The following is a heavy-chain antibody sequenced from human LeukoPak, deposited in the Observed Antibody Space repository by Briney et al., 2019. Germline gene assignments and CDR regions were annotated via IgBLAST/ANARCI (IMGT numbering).Heavy chain of an antibody. CDR2: VFHSGST. V-gene: IGHV4-4*02. Sequence: SETLSLTCSVSGDSISTNEWWSWVRQPPGKGLEWIGEVFHSGSTNYNPSLKSRVTISIDKSKSQFSLEVTSVTAADTAIYYCARDLAVAGTNYFDFWGQGVLVTVSS. D-gene: IGHD6-19*01. CDR3: ARDLAVAGTNYFDF. CDR1: GDSISTNEW. J-gene: IGHJ4*02.